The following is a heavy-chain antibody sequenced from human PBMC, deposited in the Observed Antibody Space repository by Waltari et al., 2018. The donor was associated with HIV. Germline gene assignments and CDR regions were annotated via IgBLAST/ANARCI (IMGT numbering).Heavy chain of an antibody. CDR1: GDSVSRNGGA. V-gene: IGHV6-1*01. J-gene: IGHJ4*02. Sequence: VQLQQSGPGLVKASQTLSLTCAISGDSVSRNGGAWNWIRQSPWRGLEWLGRTYYTSKWFYDYAVSVKSRITINPDTSKNHFSLQLNSVTLEDTAVYFCARGWLRDYFDYWGQGTLVTVSS. CDR2: TYYTSKWFY. D-gene: IGHD5-12*01. CDR3: ARGWLRDYFDY.